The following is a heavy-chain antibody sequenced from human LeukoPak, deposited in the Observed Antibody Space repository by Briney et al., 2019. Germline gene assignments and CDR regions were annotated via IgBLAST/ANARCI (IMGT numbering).Heavy chain of an antibody. V-gene: IGHV4-59*01. J-gene: IGHJ5*02. D-gene: IGHD3-22*01. CDR1: GGSISSYY. CDR3: ARDSASSGYWGFDP. Sequence: SETLSLTCTVSGGSISSYYWGWIRQPPGKGLEWIGYIYYSGSTNYNPSLKSRVTISVDTSKNQFSLKLSSVTAADTAVYYCARDSASSGYWGFDPWGQGTLVTVSS. CDR2: IYYSGST.